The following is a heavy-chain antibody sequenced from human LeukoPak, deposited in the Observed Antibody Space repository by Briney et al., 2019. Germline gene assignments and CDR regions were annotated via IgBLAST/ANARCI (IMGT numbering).Heavy chain of an antibody. D-gene: IGHD5-12*01. CDR3: ARGSGYDYGGYYCDY. CDR2: IIPIFGTA. CDR1: GGTFSSYA. Sequence: ASVKVSCKASGGTFSSYAISWVRQAPGHGLEWMGGIIPIFGTANYAQKFQGRVTITADESTSTAYMERSSLRSEDTAVYYCARGSGYDYGGYYCDYWGQGTLVTVSS. J-gene: IGHJ4*02. V-gene: IGHV1-69*13.